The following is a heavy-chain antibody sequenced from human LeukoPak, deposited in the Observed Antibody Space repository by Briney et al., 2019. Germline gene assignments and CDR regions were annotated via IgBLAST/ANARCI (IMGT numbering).Heavy chain of an antibody. V-gene: IGHV4-39*01. CDR1: GDSITSRNYY. CDR2: VSYSGST. D-gene: IGHD3-22*01. CDR3: RGYDSSGNWLFDY. J-gene: IGHJ4*02. Sequence: SETLSLTCTVSGDSITSRNYYWGWSRQPPGKGLEWIGSVSYSGSTYYNPSLMSRVSVSVDTSKNQFSLKLTSVTAADTALYYCRGYDSSGNWLFDYWGQGTRVTVSS.